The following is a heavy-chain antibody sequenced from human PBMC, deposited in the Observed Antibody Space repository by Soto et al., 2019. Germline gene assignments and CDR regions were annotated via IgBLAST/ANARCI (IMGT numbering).Heavy chain of an antibody. CDR3: ARAAAGLYYWYFDL. D-gene: IGHD6-13*01. V-gene: IGHV4-39*07. J-gene: IGHJ2*01. CDR2: IYYSGST. CDR1: GGSISSSSYY. Sequence: SETLSLTCTVSGGSISSSSYYWGWIHQPPGKGLEWIGSIYYSGSTYYNPSLKSRVTISVDTSKNQFSLKLSSVTAADTAVYYCARAAAGLYYWYFDLWGRGTLVTVSS.